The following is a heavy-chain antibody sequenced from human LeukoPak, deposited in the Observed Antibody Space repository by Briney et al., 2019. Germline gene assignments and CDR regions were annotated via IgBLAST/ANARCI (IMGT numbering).Heavy chain of an antibody. CDR3: AKGGDYDVLAGYYDSDY. CDR1: GFTFSNYA. Sequence: GASLRLSCAASGFTFSNYAMSWVRQAPGKGXXXXXXXXGREXXXXXXXXXXXXFXISRDNSKNTLYLQMNSLSAEDTAIYYCAKGGDYDVLAGYYDSDYWGQGTLVTVSS. D-gene: IGHD3-9*01. V-gene: IGHV3-23*01. J-gene: IGHJ4*02. CDR2: XXGREXXX.